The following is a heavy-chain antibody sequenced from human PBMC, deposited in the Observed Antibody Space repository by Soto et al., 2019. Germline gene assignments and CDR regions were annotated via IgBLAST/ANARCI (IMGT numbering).Heavy chain of an antibody. D-gene: IGHD1-26*01. J-gene: IGHJ6*02. Sequence: ASVKVSCKASAYTFTDYFIHWVRQVPGQGLEWMGYINPNSGGTNYAENFQVRVTMTRDTSISTAYMELRRLRSDDMAVYFCASVVGADSYYYYGMDVWGQGTTVTVSS. CDR3: ASVVGADSYYYYGMDV. CDR2: INPNSGGT. V-gene: IGHV1-2*02. CDR1: AYTFTDYF.